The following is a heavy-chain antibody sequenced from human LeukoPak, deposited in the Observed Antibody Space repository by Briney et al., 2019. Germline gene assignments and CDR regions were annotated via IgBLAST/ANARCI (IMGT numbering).Heavy chain of an antibody. CDR3: ARSERIIMILGGAFDI. V-gene: IGHV4-59*08. CDR2: IYYSGST. J-gene: IGHJ3*02. CDR1: GDSISSYY. Sequence: PSETLSLTCTVSGDSISSYYWSWIRQPPGKGLEWIGYIYYSGSTNYSPSLKSRVTISVDTSKKQFSLKLSSVTAADTAVYYCARSERIIMILGGAFDIWGQGTMVTVSS. D-gene: IGHD3-22*01.